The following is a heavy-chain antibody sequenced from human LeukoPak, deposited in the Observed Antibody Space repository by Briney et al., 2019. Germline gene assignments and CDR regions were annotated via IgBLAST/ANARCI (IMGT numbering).Heavy chain of an antibody. D-gene: IGHD2-2*01. Sequence: ASVKVSCKASGYTFSSYGISWVRQAPGQGLEWMGWISAYNGNTNYAQMVQGRVTMTTDTSTSKAYMELRSLRSDATAMYYCARDVGDIVTIPAAISVPWGQGTLVTVSS. J-gene: IGHJ5*02. V-gene: IGHV1-18*01. CDR3: ARDVGDIVTIPAAISVP. CDR1: GYTFSSYG. CDR2: ISAYNGNT.